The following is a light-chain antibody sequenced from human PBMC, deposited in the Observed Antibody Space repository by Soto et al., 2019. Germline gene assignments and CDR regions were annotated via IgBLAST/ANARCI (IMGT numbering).Light chain of an antibody. V-gene: IGKV3-15*01. CDR1: QIISSN. J-gene: IGKJ1*01. CDR3: QEYYNWPHWK. CDR2: GAS. Sequence: EIVLTQSPATLSVSPGERATLSCRASQIISSNLAWYQQKPGQAPRLLIYGASTRATGIPARFSGSGSGTEFALTITSLQSEDFGDYYCQEYYNWPHWKFGQGTKVDI.